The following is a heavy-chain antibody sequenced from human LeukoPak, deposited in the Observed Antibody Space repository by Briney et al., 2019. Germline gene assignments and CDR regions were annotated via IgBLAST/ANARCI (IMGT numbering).Heavy chain of an antibody. CDR1: GGSISSYY. J-gene: IGHJ4*02. Sequence: PSETLSLTCTVSGGSISSYYWSWIRQPPGKGLEWIGYIYYSGSTYYNPSLKSRVTISVDTSKNQFSLKLSSVTAADTAVYYCARDPGVPDYFDYWGQGTLVTVSS. V-gene: IGHV4-30-4*08. CDR3: ARDPGVPDYFDY. D-gene: IGHD7-27*01. CDR2: IYYSGST.